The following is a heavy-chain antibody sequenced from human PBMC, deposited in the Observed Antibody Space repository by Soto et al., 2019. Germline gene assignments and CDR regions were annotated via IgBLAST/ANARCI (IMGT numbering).Heavy chain of an antibody. J-gene: IGHJ6*02. Sequence: ASVKVSCKASGGTFSSYAISWVRQAPGQGLEWMGWIKPNSGDTKYAQKFQGWVTMTRDTSIRTAYMELSRLRSDDTAIYYCARGYGGLGNYVFYFYGLDVWGQGTTVTVSS. CDR1: GGTFSSYA. CDR2: IKPNSGDT. CDR3: ARGYGGLGNYVFYFYGLDV. D-gene: IGHD3-10*01. V-gene: IGHV1-2*04.